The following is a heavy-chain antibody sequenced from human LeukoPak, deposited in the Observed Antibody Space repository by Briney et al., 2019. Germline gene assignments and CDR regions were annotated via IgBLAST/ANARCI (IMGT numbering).Heavy chain of an antibody. CDR1: GYSFTSYY. D-gene: IGHD2-2*01. CDR3: ATDGSSTDDYYFDY. CDR2: INPIGGST. Sequence: ASVKVSCKASGYSFTSYYIHWVRQAPGQGLEWMGIINPIGGSTSKAQKFQGRVIMTRDKSTSTVYMDLSSLRSEDTAVYYCATDGSSTDDYYFDYWGQGTLVTV. V-gene: IGHV1-46*01. J-gene: IGHJ4*02.